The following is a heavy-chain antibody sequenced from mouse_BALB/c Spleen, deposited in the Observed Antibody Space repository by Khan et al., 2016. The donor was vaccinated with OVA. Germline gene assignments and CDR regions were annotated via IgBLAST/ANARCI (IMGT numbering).Heavy chain of an antibody. CDR1: GYSITSGYA. CDR2: IYFSGSI. CDR3: TRDGNYIDY. J-gene: IGHJ4*01. D-gene: IGHD2-1*01. Sequence: VQLKQSGPDLVKPSQSLSLTCTVTGYSITSGYAWHWIRQFPGNKLEWMAYIYFSGSINYNPSLKSRISVTRDTSKNQFFLQLNSVTSEDTATYYCTRDGNYIDYWGQGTSVTVSS. V-gene: IGHV3-1*02.